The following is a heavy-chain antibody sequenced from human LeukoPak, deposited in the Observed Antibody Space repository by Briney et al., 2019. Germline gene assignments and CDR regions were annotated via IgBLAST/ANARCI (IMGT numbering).Heavy chain of an antibody. D-gene: IGHD6-13*01. CDR2: MSSDGGST. Sequence: GGSLRLSCAASGFTFSNYAMHWVRQTPGKGLEWVAVMSSDGGSTFYLDSVKGRFTISRDNSKNTLYLQMNSLRAEDTAVYYCAKSPSGAAAATGDYWGQGTLVTVSS. J-gene: IGHJ4*02. CDR3: AKSPSGAAAATGDY. V-gene: IGHV3-30*18. CDR1: GFTFSNYA.